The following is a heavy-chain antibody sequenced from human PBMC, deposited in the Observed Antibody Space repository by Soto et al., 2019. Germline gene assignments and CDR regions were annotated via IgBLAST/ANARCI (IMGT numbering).Heavy chain of an antibody. J-gene: IGHJ6*02. CDR3: ARDRAAAGWYYGMDV. D-gene: IGHD6-13*01. CDR2: VIPIVGTA. V-gene: IGHV1-69*12. Sequence: QVQLVQSGAEVKKPGSSVKVSCKASGGTFSSYAISWVRQAPGQGLEWMGGVIPIVGTANYAQKFQGRVKITADEATSTAYMERSSLRSEDTAVYYCARDRAAAGWYYGMDVWGQGTTVTVSS. CDR1: GGTFSSYA.